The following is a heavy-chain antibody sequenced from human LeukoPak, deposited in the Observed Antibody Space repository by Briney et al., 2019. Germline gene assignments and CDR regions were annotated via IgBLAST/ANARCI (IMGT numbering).Heavy chain of an antibody. J-gene: IGHJ4*02. CDR1: GFTFSSYW. CDR3: ARDVLGYTVDY. CDR2: IKEDGSEK. D-gene: IGHD2-2*02. V-gene: IGHV3-7*05. Sequence: GGSLRLSCAASGFTFSSYWMSWVRQAPGKGPEWVANIKEDGSEKYYEDSVKGRFTISRDNAKNSLYLQMDSLRAEDTAVYYCARDVLGYTVDYWGQGTLVTVSS.